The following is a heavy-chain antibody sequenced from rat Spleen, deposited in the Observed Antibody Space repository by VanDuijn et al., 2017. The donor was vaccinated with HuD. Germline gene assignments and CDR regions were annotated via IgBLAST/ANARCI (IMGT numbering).Heavy chain of an antibody. CDR3: ARPNYPGFNYFDY. Sequence: EVQLVESDGGLVQPGRSLKLSCAASGFTFSDYYMAWVRQAPTKGLEWVATISHDGRSTYYRDSVKGRFTISRDNAKSTLYLQMDSLRSEDTATYYCARPNYPGFNYFDYWGQGVMVTVSS. V-gene: IGHV5-29*01. J-gene: IGHJ2*01. CDR1: GFTFSDYY. CDR2: ISHDGRST. D-gene: IGHD1-4*01.